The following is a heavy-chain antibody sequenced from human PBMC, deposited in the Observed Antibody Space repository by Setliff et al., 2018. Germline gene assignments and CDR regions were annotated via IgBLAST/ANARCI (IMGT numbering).Heavy chain of an antibody. V-gene: IGHV4-39*01. CDR3: VKPTWAGEVSSPFAFWSEP. CDR2: IYYSGTT. Sequence: TSETLSLTCSVSGGSITSRSYYWGWIRQSPGKGLEWLGTIYYSGTTYYNSSLRSRVSISTDTSKNEFSLRLSSVTAADTAVYYCVKPTWAGEVSSPFAFWSEPWGQGTLVTVSS. J-gene: IGHJ5*02. CDR1: GGSITSRSYY. D-gene: IGHD3-3*01.